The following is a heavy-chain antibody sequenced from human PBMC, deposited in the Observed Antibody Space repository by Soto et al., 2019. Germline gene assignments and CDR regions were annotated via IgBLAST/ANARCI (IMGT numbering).Heavy chain of an antibody. J-gene: IGHJ5*02. Sequence: GGSLRLSCAASGFNFSNHWMHWVRQRPGEGLVWDSRITSDGKSKAYAESVKGRFAISRDNAKNTLYLQMNGLTAEDTAVYYCARESGDWPLNWFDPWGLGTLVTVSS. D-gene: IGHD2-21*02. V-gene: IGHV3-74*01. CDR1: GFNFSNHW. CDR2: ITSDGKSK. CDR3: ARESGDWPLNWFDP.